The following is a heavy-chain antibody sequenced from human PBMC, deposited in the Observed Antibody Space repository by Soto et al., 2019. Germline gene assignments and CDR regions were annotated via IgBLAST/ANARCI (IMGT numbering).Heavy chain of an antibody. J-gene: IGHJ4*02. CDR1: GGSISSYY. D-gene: IGHD3-10*01. CDR2: IYYSGST. CDR3: ARVPVTMVRGVIIPPVFDY. Sequence: QVQLQESGPGLVKPSETLSLTCTVSGGSISSYYWSWIRQPPGKGLEWIGYIYYSGSTNYNPSLKSRVTISVDTSKNQFSLKLSSVTAADTAVYYCARVPVTMVRGVIIPPVFDYWGQGTLVTVSS. V-gene: IGHV4-59*01.